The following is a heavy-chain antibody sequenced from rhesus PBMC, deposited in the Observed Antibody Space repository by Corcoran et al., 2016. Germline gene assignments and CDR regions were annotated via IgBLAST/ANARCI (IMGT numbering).Heavy chain of an antibody. Sequence: QVTLKESGPALVKPTQTLTLTCTFSGFSLSTSGMGVGWIRQPPGKALEWLASIYWDDDKYYITSLKSRRTISKDTSKNQVVLTMTNMDPVDTATSYCARVIFYYFDYWGQGVLVTVSS. D-gene: IGHD2-15*01. CDR1: GFSLSTSGMG. J-gene: IGHJ4*01. CDR2: IYWDDDK. CDR3: ARVIFYYFDY. V-gene: IGHV2S1*01.